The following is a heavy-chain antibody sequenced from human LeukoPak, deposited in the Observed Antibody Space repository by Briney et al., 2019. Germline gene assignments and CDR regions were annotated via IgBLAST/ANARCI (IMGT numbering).Heavy chain of an antibody. CDR3: ARVFHISPYYDSSGYYEG. CDR1: GFTFTSYW. J-gene: IGHJ4*02. D-gene: IGHD3-22*01. CDR2: MNVDGSSK. V-gene: IGHV3-74*01. Sequence: GGSLRLSCAASGFTFTSYWMHWVRQAPGKGLVWVSHMNVDGSSKNYADSVEGRFTISRDNAKNTLYLQVSSLRAEDTAVYYCARVFHISPYYDSSGYYEGWGQGTLVTVSS.